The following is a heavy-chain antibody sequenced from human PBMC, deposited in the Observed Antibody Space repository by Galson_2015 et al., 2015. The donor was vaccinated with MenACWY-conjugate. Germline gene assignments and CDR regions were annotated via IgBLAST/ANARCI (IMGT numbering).Heavy chain of an antibody. J-gene: IGHJ4*02. CDR3: ARPGGDYEQRTFFDY. V-gene: IGHV1-69*13. D-gene: IGHD4-17*01. Sequence: SVKVSCKASGDSFNTYSFNWIRQAPGQGPEWLGGIIPVSHTTDYAQRFQGRLTITADESTSTVYMELSSLRSDDTAIYYCARPGGDYEQRTFFDYWGQGTLVTVSS. CDR2: IIPVSHTT. CDR1: GDSFNTYS.